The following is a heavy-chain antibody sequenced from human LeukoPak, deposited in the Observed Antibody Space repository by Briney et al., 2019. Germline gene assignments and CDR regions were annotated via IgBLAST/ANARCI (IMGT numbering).Heavy chain of an antibody. V-gene: IGHV3-23*01. CDR2: ISGSGGST. Sequence: GGSLRLSCSACGFTFSSYAMSWVRQAPGKGLEWLSAISGSGGSTYYADSVKGRFTISRDNSKNTLYLQMNSLRAEDTAVYYCAKGGGNSPPARCDYYYYMDVWGKGTTVSVSS. CDR1: GFTFSSYA. D-gene: IGHD4-23*01. J-gene: IGHJ6*03. CDR3: AKGGGNSPPARCDYYYYMDV.